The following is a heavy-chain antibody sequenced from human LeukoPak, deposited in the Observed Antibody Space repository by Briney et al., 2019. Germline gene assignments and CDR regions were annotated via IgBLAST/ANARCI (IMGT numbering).Heavy chain of an antibody. Sequence: SETLSLTCTVPGGSISSYYWSWIRQPPGKGLEWIGYIYYSGSTNYNPSLKSRVTISVDTSKNQFSLKLSSVTAADTAVYYCASGGNYFDYWGQGTLVTVSS. D-gene: IGHD1-26*01. CDR2: IYYSGST. CDR1: GGSISSYY. J-gene: IGHJ4*02. V-gene: IGHV4-59*08. CDR3: ASGGNYFDY.